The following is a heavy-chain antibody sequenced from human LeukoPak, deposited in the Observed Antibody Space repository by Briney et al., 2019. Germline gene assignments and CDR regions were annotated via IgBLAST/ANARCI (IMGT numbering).Heavy chain of an antibody. J-gene: IGHJ4*02. CDR3: AKTSVGEGRIIASGYFDN. CDR2: IRGSGTVT. CDR1: GFTFSNHA. V-gene: IGHV3-23*01. D-gene: IGHD2-15*01. Sequence: GGSLRLSCAASGFTFSNHAMNWVRQAPGKGLEWVSIIRGSGTVTYYVDSVKGRFTISRDNSKNTLYLQMNSLRAEDTAVYYCAKTSVGEGRIIASGYFDNWGQGTLGTVS.